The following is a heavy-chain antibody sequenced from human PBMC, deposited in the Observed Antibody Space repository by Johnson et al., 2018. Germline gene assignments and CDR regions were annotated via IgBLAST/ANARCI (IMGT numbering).Heavy chain of an antibody. CDR2: IRSKANSYAT. Sequence: VQLQESGGGLVQPGGSLKLSCAASGFTFSGSAMHWVRQASGKGLEWVGRIRSKANSYATAYAASVKGRFTISRDDSKNTAYLQMNSLKTEDTAVYYCTRHEDMVVVPAAMVRTTYYYYGMDVWGQGTTVTVSS. CDR3: TRHEDMVVVPAAMVRTTYYYYGMDV. V-gene: IGHV3-73*02. CDR1: GFTFSGSA. D-gene: IGHD2-2*01. J-gene: IGHJ6*02.